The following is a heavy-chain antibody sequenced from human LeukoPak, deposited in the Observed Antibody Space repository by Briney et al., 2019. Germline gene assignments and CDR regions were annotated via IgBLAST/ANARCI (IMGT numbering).Heavy chain of an antibody. CDR3: ARRRIQLWGSYFDY. CDR2: IYYSGST. Sequence: SETLSLTCTVSGGSISSGGYYWSWIRQHPGKGLEWIGYIYYSGSTYYNPSLKSRVTISVDTSKNQFSLKLSSVTAADTAMYYCARRRIQLWGSYFDYWGQGTLVTVSS. V-gene: IGHV4-31*03. J-gene: IGHJ4*02. CDR1: GGSISSGGYY. D-gene: IGHD5-18*01.